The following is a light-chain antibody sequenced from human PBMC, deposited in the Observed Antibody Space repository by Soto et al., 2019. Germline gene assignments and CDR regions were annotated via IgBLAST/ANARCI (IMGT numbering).Light chain of an antibody. CDR1: SGHSSYA. Sequence: QPVLTQSPSASASLGASVKLTCTLSSGHSSYAIAWHQQQPEKGPRFLMKVNSDGSHNKGDGIPARFQGSSSGAERYLTISSLQSEDEAEYYCQTWGTGIQVFGTGTKVTVL. CDR2: VNSDGSH. CDR3: QTWGTGIQV. V-gene: IGLV4-69*01. J-gene: IGLJ1*01.